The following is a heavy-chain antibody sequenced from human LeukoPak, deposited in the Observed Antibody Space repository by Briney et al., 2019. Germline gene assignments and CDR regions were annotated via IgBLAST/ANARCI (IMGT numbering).Heavy chain of an antibody. CDR3: ARWEIRGTAHQLDY. D-gene: IGHD1-26*01. Sequence: GGSLRLSCAASGFTLSSRWMTWVRQAPGKGLEWVANINQDGSAKYYVDSVKGRFTISRDNAKNSMYLQMNSLRAEDTAVYYCARWEIRGTAHQLDYWGQGTLVTVSS. CDR1: GFTLSSRW. J-gene: IGHJ4*02. V-gene: IGHV3-7*01. CDR2: INQDGSAK.